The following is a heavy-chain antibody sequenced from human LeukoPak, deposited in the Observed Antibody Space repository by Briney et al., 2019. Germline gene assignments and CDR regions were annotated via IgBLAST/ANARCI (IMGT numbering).Heavy chain of an antibody. CDR3: ARVGHWYFDL. D-gene: IGHD3-16*01. V-gene: IGHV3-7*02. CDR2: IKGDGSEK. Sequence: GGSLRLSCAASEFAFSSYWMSWVRQAPGKGLGWVASIKGDGSEKYYGDSVKGRITISRDNAENSLYLQMNNLRAEDTAVYCCARVGHWYFDLWGRGTLVTVSS. CDR1: EFAFSSYW. J-gene: IGHJ2*01.